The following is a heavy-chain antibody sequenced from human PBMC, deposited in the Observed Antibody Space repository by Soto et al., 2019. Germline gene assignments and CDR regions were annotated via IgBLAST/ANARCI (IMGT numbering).Heavy chain of an antibody. CDR3: ARLGRGYSYGHFDY. J-gene: IGHJ4*02. Sequence: EVQLVESGGGLVQPGGSLRLSCAASGFTFSSYWMHWVRQAPGKGLVWVSRINSDGSTTSYADSVKGRFTISRDNAKNTLYLQMNSLRAEDTAVYYCARLGRGYSYGHFDYWGQGTLVTVSS. V-gene: IGHV3-74*01. CDR1: GFTFSSYW. D-gene: IGHD5-18*01. CDR2: INSDGSTT.